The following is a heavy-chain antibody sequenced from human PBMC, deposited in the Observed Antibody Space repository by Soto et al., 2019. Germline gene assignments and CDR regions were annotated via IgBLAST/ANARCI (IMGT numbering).Heavy chain of an antibody. D-gene: IGHD1-26*01. CDR1: GGTFSSYA. V-gene: IGHV1-69*13. J-gene: IGHJ6*02. Sequence: SVKVSCKASGGTFSSYAISWVRQAPGQGLEWMGGIIPIFGTANYAQKFQGRVTITADESTSTAYMELSSLRSEDTAVYYCARTYSGSYYPNYYYGMDVWGQGTTVTVPS. CDR3: ARTYSGSYYPNYYYGMDV. CDR2: IIPIFGTA.